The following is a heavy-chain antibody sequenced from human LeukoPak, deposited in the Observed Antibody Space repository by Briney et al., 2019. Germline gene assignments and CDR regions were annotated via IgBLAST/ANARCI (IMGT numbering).Heavy chain of an antibody. CDR3: ARSGYYYYDWFDP. J-gene: IGHJ5*02. V-gene: IGHV1-69*05. CDR1: GGTFSSYA. Sequence: SVKVSCKASGGTFSSYAISWVRRAPGQGLEWMGGIIPIFGTANYAQKLQGRVTMTTDTSTSTAYMELRSLRSDDTAVYYCARSGYYYYDWFDPWGQGTLVTVSS. D-gene: IGHD3-22*01. CDR2: IIPIFGTA.